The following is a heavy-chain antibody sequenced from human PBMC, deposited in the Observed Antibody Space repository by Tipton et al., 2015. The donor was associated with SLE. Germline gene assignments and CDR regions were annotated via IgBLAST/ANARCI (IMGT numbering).Heavy chain of an antibody. CDR2: MFPSGTT. D-gene: IGHD2-15*01. V-gene: IGHV4-59*01. CDR3: ARGWSVANRGAFDL. CDR1: GDSITTYY. J-gene: IGHJ3*01. Sequence: TLSLTCSVSGDSITTYYWSWIRQPPGKGLEWIGYMFPSGTTNYNPSLKSRLNISPDTSKNQFSLKLNSVTTADTAVYYCARGWSVANRGAFDLWGQGTMVTVSS.